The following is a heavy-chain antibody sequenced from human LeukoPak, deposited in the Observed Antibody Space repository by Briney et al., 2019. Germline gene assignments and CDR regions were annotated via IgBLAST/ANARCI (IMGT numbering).Heavy chain of an antibody. V-gene: IGHV4-39*07. CDR1: GGSISSSSYY. CDR2: IYYSGST. Sequence: SETLSLTCTVSGGSISSSSYYWGWIRQPPGKGLEWIGSIYYSGSTYYNPPLKSRVTLSVDTSKNQFSLKLTSVTAADTAVYYCAREVPAAKWFDPWGQGTLVTVSS. J-gene: IGHJ5*02. D-gene: IGHD2-2*01. CDR3: AREVPAAKWFDP.